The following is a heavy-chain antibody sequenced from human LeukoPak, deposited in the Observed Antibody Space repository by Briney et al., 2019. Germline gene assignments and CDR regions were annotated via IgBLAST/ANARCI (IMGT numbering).Heavy chain of an antibody. Sequence: ASVSVSCKASGYTFTNFDIYWVRQATGQGLEWMGWMNPHTGNTDFAQKFQGRVTMTRDTSTSTAYMELSSLTPEDTAVYYCARAPLGPYFENSGTTFDYWGQGALVTVSP. CDR2: MNPHTGNT. V-gene: IGHV1-8*01. D-gene: IGHD3-22*01. CDR1: GYTFTNFD. CDR3: ARAPLGPYFENSGTTFDY. J-gene: IGHJ4*02.